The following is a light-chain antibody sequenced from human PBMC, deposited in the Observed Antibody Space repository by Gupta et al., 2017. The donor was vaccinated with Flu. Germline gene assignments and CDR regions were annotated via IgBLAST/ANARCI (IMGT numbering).Light chain of an antibody. CDR3: CSQADGNTLYV. J-gene: IGLJ1*01. Sequence: SALTQPRSVSGSPCQSVTISCIGTSSDVGNYNSVSWYQQLPGKAPKLMIYDVTKRPSGVPDRFSGSKSGNTASLTIAGLQAEDEADYYCCSQADGNTLYVFGSGTTVTVL. V-gene: IGLV2-11*01. CDR2: DVT. CDR1: SSDVGNYNS.